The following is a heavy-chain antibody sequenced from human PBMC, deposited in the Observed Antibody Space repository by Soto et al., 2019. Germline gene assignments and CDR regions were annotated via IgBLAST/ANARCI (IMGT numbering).Heavy chain of an antibody. CDR3: AKDKGYCSSTSCYSPAHYFDY. D-gene: IGHD2-2*02. J-gene: IGHJ4*02. CDR1: GFTFSRYA. CDR2: ISGSGGST. V-gene: IGHV3-23*01. Sequence: GGSLRLSCAASGFTFSRYAMSWVRQAPGKGLERVSAISGSGGSTYYADSVKGRFTISRDNSKNTLYLQMNSLRAEDTAVYYCAKDKGYCSSTSCYSPAHYFDYWGQGTMVTVSS.